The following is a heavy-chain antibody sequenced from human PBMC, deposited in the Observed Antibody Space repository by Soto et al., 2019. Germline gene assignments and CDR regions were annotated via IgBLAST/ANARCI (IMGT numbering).Heavy chain of an antibody. Sequence: GSLRLSCAASGFTFSSYSMNWVRQAPGKGLEWVSSISSSSSYIYYADSVKGRFTISRDNAKNSLYLQMNSLRAEDTAVYYCARVGPGIAAAGTGGDYWGQGTLVTVSS. CDR2: ISSSSSYI. J-gene: IGHJ4*02. V-gene: IGHV3-21*01. CDR1: GFTFSSYS. D-gene: IGHD6-13*01. CDR3: ARVGPGIAAAGTGGDY.